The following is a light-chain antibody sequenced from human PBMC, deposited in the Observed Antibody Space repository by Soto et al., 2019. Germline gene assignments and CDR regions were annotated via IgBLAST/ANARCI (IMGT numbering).Light chain of an antibody. Sequence: DIQMTQSPSTLAASVGDRVTITGRASQNINRWLAWYQQKPGKAPKVLIYDASSLESGVPSRFSGSGSGTEFTLTISSLQPDDFATYYCQQYDGYFGPGTKVDFK. CDR3: QQYDGY. CDR2: DAS. J-gene: IGKJ3*01. CDR1: QNINRW. V-gene: IGKV1-5*01.